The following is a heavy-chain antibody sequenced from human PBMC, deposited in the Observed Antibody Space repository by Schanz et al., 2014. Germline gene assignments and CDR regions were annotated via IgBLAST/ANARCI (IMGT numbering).Heavy chain of an antibody. Sequence: QVQLQESGPGLVKPSQTLSLTCAVSGVSISSGGYSWTWIRQPAGKGLEWIGRIFTSGSTDYNPSLKSRVTMSVDTSKNQFSLKLSSVTAADTAVYYCARDLEGFDYWGQGTLVTVSS. CDR1: GVSISSGGYS. CDR2: IFTSGST. V-gene: IGHV4-61*02. CDR3: ARDLEGFDY. J-gene: IGHJ4*02. D-gene: IGHD1-1*01.